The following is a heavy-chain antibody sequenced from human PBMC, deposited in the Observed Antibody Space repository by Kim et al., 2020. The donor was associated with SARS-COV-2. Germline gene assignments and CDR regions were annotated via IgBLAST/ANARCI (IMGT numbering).Heavy chain of an antibody. CDR3: ARSFGGSYKGHFDY. V-gene: IGHV3-30*01. Sequence: AESLKGRCTISEDNSKNALFLQMNSLRAEDTAVYYCARSFGGSYKGHFDYWGQGTLVTVSS. D-gene: IGHD1-26*01. J-gene: IGHJ4*02.